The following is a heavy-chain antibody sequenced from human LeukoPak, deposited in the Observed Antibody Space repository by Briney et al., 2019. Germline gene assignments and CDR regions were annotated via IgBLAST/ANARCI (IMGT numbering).Heavy chain of an antibody. Sequence: GGTLRVSGAGSGCTFTTYPMHWVRQAPGKGLEYVSANSNDGGSTYYANSVKGRFTISRDNSKNTLYLQMGSLRAEDMAVYYCVRVLGAGYDYWGQGTLVTVSS. CDR2: NSNDGGST. V-gene: IGHV3-64*01. CDR1: GCTFTTYP. J-gene: IGHJ4*02. D-gene: IGHD3-16*01. CDR3: VRVLGAGYDY.